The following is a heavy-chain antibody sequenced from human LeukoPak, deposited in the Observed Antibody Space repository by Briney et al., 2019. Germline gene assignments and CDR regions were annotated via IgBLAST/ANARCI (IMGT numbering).Heavy chain of an antibody. Sequence: GGSLRLSCAASGFTFGSYAMSWVPPAPRKGLDWVSSITGRGGRPSYADAVKGRFTISRDNSKNTPYLQMNRLRAEDTAVYYCATRDYCGGDCYFLTTRFDYWGQGYLVTVSS. D-gene: IGHD2-21*02. CDR2: ITGRGGRP. V-gene: IGHV3-23*01. J-gene: IGHJ4*02. CDR3: ATRDYCGGDCYFLTTRFDY. CDR1: GFTFGSYA.